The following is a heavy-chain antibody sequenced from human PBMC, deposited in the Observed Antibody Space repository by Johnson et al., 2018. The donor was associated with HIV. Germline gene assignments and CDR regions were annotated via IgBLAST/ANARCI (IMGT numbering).Heavy chain of an antibody. CDR3: ASSYSESDAFDI. CDR2: IKQDGTKR. V-gene: IGHV3-7*01. J-gene: IGHJ3*02. CDR1: GFNFTNYW. D-gene: IGHD3-10*01. Sequence: VQLVESGGGLAQPGGSLKVSCAASGFNFTNYWMSWVRQAPGKGLEWVANIKQDGTKRYYVGSVRGRFTISRDNAENLLTLQMNSLRAEDTAVYYCASSYSESDAFDIWGQGTMVTVSS.